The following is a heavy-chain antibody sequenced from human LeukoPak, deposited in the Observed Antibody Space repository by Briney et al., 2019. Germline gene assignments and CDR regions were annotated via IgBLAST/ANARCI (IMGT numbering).Heavy chain of an antibody. V-gene: IGHV1-46*01. J-gene: IGHJ6*03. D-gene: IGHD5-18*01. CDR3: ARLNGYSYARGEGYMDV. CDR1: GYTFTSYY. Sequence: ASVKVSCKASGYTFTSYYMHWVRQDPGQGLEWMGIINPSGGSTSYAQKFQGRVTMTRDMSTSTVYMELSSLRSEDTAVYYCARLNGYSYARGEGYMDVWGKGTTVTVSS. CDR2: INPSGGST.